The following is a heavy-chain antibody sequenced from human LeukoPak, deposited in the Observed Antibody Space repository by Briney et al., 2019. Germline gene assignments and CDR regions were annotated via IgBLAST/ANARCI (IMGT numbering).Heavy chain of an antibody. J-gene: IGHJ3*02. V-gene: IGHV4-39*01. CDR3: ARHSIAIDAFDI. CDR1: VGSISSSSYY. Sequence: PSGTLSLTCPVSVGSISSSSYYWRCIRQPPGKGLEWIGSIYYSGSTYYNPSLKSRVTISVDTSKNQFSLKLSSVTAADTAVYYCARHSIAIDAFDIWGQGTMVTVSS. D-gene: IGHD3-3*02. CDR2: IYYSGST.